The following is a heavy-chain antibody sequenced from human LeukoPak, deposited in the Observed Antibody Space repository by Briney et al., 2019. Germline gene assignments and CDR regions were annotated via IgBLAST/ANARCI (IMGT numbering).Heavy chain of an antibody. Sequence: ASVKVSCKASGYTFTDYYIHWVRQAPEQAPECVGWINPHSGGTNYAQKFRGRVTMTRDTSLSGAYMELSGLTLDDTAVFYCARVYRQYDGFDVWGQGTLVIVSS. CDR2: INPHSGGT. V-gene: IGHV1-2*02. CDR1: GYTFTDYY. CDR3: ARVYRQYDGFDV. J-gene: IGHJ3*01. D-gene: IGHD1-26*01.